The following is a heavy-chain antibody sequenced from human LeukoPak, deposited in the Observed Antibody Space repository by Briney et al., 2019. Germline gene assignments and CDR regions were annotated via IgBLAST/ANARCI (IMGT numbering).Heavy chain of an antibody. V-gene: IGHV3-30-3*01. CDR1: GFTFSSYA. D-gene: IGHD6-13*01. Sequence: GGSLRLSCAASGFTFSSYAMHWVRQAPGKGLEWVAVISYDGSNKYYADSVKGRFTISRDNSKNTLYLQMNSLRAEDTAVYYCARDSFRDSSSWYHDYWGQGTLVTVSS. CDR3: ARDSFRDSSSWYHDY. CDR2: ISYDGSNK. J-gene: IGHJ4*02.